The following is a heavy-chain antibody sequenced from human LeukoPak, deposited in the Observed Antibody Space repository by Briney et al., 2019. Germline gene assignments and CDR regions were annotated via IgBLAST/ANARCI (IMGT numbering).Heavy chain of an antibody. D-gene: IGHD3-10*01. J-gene: IGHJ4*02. CDR1: GGTFSSYA. V-gene: IGHV1-69*05. Sequence: GASVEVSCKASGGTFSSYAISWVRQAPGQGFEWMGGIIPIFGTANYAQKFQGRVTITTDESTSTAYMELSSLRSEDTAVYYCARDRNYYGSGSRPYYFDYWGQGTLVTVSS. CDR3: ARDRNYYGSGSRPYYFDY. CDR2: IIPIFGTA.